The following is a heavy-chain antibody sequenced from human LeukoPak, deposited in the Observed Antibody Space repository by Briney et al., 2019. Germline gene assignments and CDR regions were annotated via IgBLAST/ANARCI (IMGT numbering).Heavy chain of an antibody. V-gene: IGHV4-34*01. J-gene: IGHJ4*02. Sequence: SETLSLTCAVYGGSFSGYYWSWIRQPPGKGLEWIGEINHSGSTNYNPSLKSRVTISVDTSKNQFSLKLSSVTAADTAVYYCARGRYFDWLLQSHFDYWGQGTLVTVSS. CDR1: GGSFSGYY. CDR2: INHSGST. D-gene: IGHD3-9*01. CDR3: ARGRYFDWLLQSHFDY.